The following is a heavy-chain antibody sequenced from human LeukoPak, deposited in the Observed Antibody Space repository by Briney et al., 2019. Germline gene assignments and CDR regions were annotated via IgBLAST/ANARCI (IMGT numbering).Heavy chain of an antibody. D-gene: IGHD3-9*01. CDR2: SYDSRST. Sequence: SETLSLTCTVSGGSISSSSYCWSWIRQRPGKELEWIVSSYDSRSTYYNPSLKSRVTISVDTSKNQFSLKLSSVTAADTAVYYCARGPFDWTVSPHFDYWGQGTLVTVSS. CDR3: ARGPFDWTVSPHFDY. J-gene: IGHJ4*02. CDR1: GGSISSSSYC. V-gene: IGHV4-39*01.